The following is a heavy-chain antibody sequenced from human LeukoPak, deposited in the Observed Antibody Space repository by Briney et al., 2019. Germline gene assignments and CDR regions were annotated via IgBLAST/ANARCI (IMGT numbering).Heavy chain of an antibody. CDR1: GFTFSTHW. V-gene: IGHV3-7*01. CDR3: AREKHYYGSVVDY. J-gene: IGHJ4*02. CDR2: IKQDGSEK. Sequence: GGSLRLSCAASGFTFSTHWKSWVRQAPGKGLEWVANIKQDGSEKYYVDSVKGRFTISRDNAKNSLYLQMNSLRVEDTAVYYCAREKHYYGSVVDYWGQGTLVTVSS. D-gene: IGHD3-10*01.